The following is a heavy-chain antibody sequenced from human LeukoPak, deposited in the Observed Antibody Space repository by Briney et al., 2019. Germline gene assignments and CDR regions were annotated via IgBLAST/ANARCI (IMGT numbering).Heavy chain of an antibody. CDR2: ISYDGSNK. CDR3: ARDKYYGDSYFHY. V-gene: IGHV3-30*03. J-gene: IGHJ4*02. CDR1: GFTFSSYG. D-gene: IGHD4-17*01. Sequence: GGSLRLSCAASGFTFSSYGMHWVRQAPGKGLEWVAVISYDGSNKYYADSVKGRFTISRDNSKNTLYLQMNSLRAEDTAVYYCARDKYYGDSYFHYWGQGTLVTVSS.